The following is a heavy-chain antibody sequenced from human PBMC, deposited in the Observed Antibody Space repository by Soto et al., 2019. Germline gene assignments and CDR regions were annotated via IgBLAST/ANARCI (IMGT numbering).Heavy chain of an antibody. CDR3: ARAFYGDYAAYYYGMDV. Sequence: GASVKVSCKASGYTFTGYYMHWVRQAPGQGLEWMGWINPNSGGTNYAQKFQGWVTMTRDTSISTAYMELSRLRSDDTAVYYCARAFYGDYAAYYYGMDVWGQGTTVTVSS. V-gene: IGHV1-2*04. D-gene: IGHD4-17*01. J-gene: IGHJ6*02. CDR1: GYTFTGYY. CDR2: INPNSGGT.